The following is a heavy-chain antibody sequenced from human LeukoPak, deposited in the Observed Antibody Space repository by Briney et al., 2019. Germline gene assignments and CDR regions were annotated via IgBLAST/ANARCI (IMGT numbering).Heavy chain of an antibody. Sequence: GGSLRLSCAASGFTFSSYGMHWARHAPAKGLGWVAFIRYDGSNKYYADSVKGRFTISRYNSKKTLYLQMNTLRAEDTAVYYCAKDGSAESPFDYWGQGTLVTVSS. D-gene: IGHD3-10*01. CDR1: GFTFSSYG. CDR2: IRYDGSNK. CDR3: AKDGSAESPFDY. V-gene: IGHV3-30*02. J-gene: IGHJ4*02.